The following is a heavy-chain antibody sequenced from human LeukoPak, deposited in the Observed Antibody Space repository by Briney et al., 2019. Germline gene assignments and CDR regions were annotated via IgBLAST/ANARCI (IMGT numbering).Heavy chain of an antibody. J-gene: IGHJ5*02. V-gene: IGHV3-23*01. CDR3: AKDRLRIVGATTWFDP. Sequence: GGSLRLSCAASGFTFSSYAMSWVRQAPGKGLEWVSVITGSGGRTYNADSVKGRFTISRDNSKNTLYLQMNSLRAEDTAVYYCAKDRLRIVGATTWFDPWGQGTLVTVSS. D-gene: IGHD1-26*01. CDR2: ITGSGGRT. CDR1: GFTFSSYA.